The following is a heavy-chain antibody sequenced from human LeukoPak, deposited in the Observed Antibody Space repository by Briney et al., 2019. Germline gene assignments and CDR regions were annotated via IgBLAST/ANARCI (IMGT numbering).Heavy chain of an antibody. V-gene: IGHV4-4*02. J-gene: IGHJ3*02. D-gene: IGHD4-17*01. CDR3: GRHAYGDSSAAFDI. Sequence: SETLSLTCAVSGDSISGNYCWCWVRQFPGKGLEWIGEVYRRGSTSYNPSLKSRVVISIDKSKNQYSLNLNSVTAADTAMYYCGRHAYGDSSAAFDIWGQGTMVIVSS. CDR1: GDSISGNYC. CDR2: VYRRGST.